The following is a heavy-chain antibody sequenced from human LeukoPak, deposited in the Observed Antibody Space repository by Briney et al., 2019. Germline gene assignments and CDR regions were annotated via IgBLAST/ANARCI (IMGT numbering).Heavy chain of an antibody. Sequence: PGGSLRLSCAASGSSFSRSWMTWVRQAPGKGLEWVANINQDGSEKYYVDSVKGRFTISRDNAKNSLDLQMNGLRAEDTAVYYCAKERGNYFDYWGQGTLVTVSS. CDR1: GSSFSRSW. CDR3: AKERGNYFDY. D-gene: IGHD3-10*01. CDR2: INQDGSEK. J-gene: IGHJ4*02. V-gene: IGHV3-7*05.